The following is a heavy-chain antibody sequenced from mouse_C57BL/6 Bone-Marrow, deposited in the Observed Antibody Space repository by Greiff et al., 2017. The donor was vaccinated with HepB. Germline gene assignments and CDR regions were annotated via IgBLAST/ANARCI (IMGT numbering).Heavy chain of an antibody. V-gene: IGHV10-1*01. CDR3: ALTGTKGYYAMDY. CDR1: GFSFNTYA. J-gene: IGHJ4*01. D-gene: IGHD4-1*01. Sequence: EVKLQESGGGLVQPKGSLKLSCAASGFSFNTYAMNWVRQAPGKGLEWVARIRSKSNNYATYYADSVKDRFTISRDDSESMLYLQMNNLKTEDTAMYYCALTGTKGYYAMDYWGQGTSVTVSS. CDR2: IRSKSNNYAT.